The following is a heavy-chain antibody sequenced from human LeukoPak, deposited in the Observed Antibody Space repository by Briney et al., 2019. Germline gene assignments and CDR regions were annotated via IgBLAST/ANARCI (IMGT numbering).Heavy chain of an antibody. CDR2: THYSGST. J-gene: IGHJ4*02. Sequence: SETLSLTCTVSGASISGYYCSWIRQPPGRGLEWIGYTHYSGSTNYNPSLRSRVTTSVDTSRNQFSLKLSSVTAADTAVYYCAGRSGLFDYWGQGTLVTVSS. CDR1: GASISGYY. CDR3: AGRSGLFDY. V-gene: IGHV4-59*01. D-gene: IGHD2-15*01.